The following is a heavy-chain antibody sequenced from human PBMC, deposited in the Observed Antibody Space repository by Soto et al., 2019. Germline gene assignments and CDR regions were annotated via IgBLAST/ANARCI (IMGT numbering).Heavy chain of an antibody. D-gene: IGHD6-6*01. Sequence: GGSLRLSCAASGFTFSSYGMHWVRQAPGKGLEWVAVIWYDGSNKYYADSVKGRFTISRDNSKNTLYLQMNSLRAEDTAVYYCARLLSSSSSNDAFDIWGQGTMVTVSS. CDR2: IWYDGSNK. CDR1: GFTFSSYG. CDR3: ARLLSSSSSNDAFDI. J-gene: IGHJ3*02. V-gene: IGHV3-33*01.